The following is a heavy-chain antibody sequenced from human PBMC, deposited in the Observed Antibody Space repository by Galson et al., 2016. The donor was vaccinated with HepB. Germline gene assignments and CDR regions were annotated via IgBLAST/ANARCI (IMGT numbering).Heavy chain of an antibody. Sequence: TLSLTCSVSGDSINNGAFSWSWIRQDPGKALEWIGHIIYSGNTYYTPSLESRVKMSIDTSKNQFYLKLTSVTAADAAVYYCARERISYGFIGLDYWGQGILVTVSS. CDR2: IIYSGNT. CDR1: GDSINNGAFS. D-gene: IGHD5-18*01. J-gene: IGHJ4*02. V-gene: IGHV4-31*03. CDR3: ARERISYGFIGLDY.